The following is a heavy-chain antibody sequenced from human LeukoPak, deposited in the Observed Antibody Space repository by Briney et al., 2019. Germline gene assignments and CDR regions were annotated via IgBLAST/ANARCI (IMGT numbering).Heavy chain of an antibody. D-gene: IGHD6-13*01. CDR2: INSDGTST. CDR3: ARGDPGYSSSWYL. CDR1: GFTFSSYW. V-gene: IGHV3-74*01. Sequence: EGSLRLSCAASGFTFSSYWMHWVRQAPGKGLVCVSRINSDGTSTSYAASVKGRFTISRDNAKNTLYLQMNSLRAEDTAVYYCARGDPGYSSSWYLWGQGTLVTVSS. J-gene: IGHJ4*02.